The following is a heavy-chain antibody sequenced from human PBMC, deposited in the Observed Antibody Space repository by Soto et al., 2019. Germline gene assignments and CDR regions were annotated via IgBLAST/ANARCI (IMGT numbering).Heavy chain of an antibody. CDR2: IYYSGST. D-gene: IGHD1-1*01. Sequence: TSETLSLTCTVSGGSISSYYWSWIRQPPGKGLEWIGYIYYSGSTNYNPSLKSRVTISVDTSKNQFSLKLSSVTAADTAVYYCARDHVGDWNAWFDPWGQGTLVTVSS. CDR3: ARDHVGDWNAWFDP. CDR1: GGSISSYY. J-gene: IGHJ5*02. V-gene: IGHV4-59*01.